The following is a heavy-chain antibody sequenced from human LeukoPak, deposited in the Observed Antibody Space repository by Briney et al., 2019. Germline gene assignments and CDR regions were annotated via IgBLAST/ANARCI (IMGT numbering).Heavy chain of an antibody. V-gene: IGHV3-66*01. CDR1: GFTVSSNY. Sequence: GFLRLSCAASGFTVSSNYMSWVRQAPGKGLEWVSVIYSGGSTYYVDSVKGRFTISRDNSKNTLYLQMNSLRAEDTAVYYCARGLLETTTTYFDYWGQGTLVTVSS. D-gene: IGHD1-1*01. CDR2: IYSGGST. J-gene: IGHJ4*02. CDR3: ARGLLETTTTYFDY.